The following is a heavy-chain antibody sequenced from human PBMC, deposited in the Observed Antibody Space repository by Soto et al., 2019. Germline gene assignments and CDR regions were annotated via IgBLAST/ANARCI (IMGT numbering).Heavy chain of an antibody. CDR1: GFSFGVSGGA. CDR2: VFWNDVK. Sequence: QITLKVSGPTLVKPTQTLTLTCTFSGFSFGVSGGAMGRIRQPPVRALEWLGLVFWNDVKRYSPALENRLTLTTHTSNNQVVLTVTNLDPGDTGTYYCARAYTYDFDHWAQGTLVTVSS. J-gene: IGHJ4*02. V-gene: IGHV2-5*01. CDR3: ARAYTYDFDH. D-gene: IGHD2-21*01.